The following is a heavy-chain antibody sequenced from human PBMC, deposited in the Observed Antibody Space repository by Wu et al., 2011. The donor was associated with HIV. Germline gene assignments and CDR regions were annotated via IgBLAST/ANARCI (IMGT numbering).Heavy chain of an antibody. CDR1: GDTFSNYA. J-gene: IGHJ4*02. CDR2: IIPVFGTV. D-gene: IGHD1-26*01. V-gene: IGHV1-69*05. CDR3: ATSWEGLDS. Sequence: QVQLVQSGAEVKEPGSSVRASCRTSGDTFSNYAINWVRQAPGQGLEWIGGIIPVFGTVNYAPEFQGRLTITTDESTSTAYMELSSLTSGDTAIYYCATSWEGLDSWGQGTLVAVSS.